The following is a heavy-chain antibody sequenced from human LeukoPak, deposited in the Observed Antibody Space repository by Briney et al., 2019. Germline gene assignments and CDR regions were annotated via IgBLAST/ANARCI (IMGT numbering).Heavy chain of an antibody. CDR2: IFHSGST. CDR1: GGSISSSSYY. J-gene: IGHJ4*02. Sequence: PSETLSLTCTVSGGSISSSSYYWGWIRQPPGKWLEWIGSIFHSGSTYYNPSLKSRVTISVDTSKNQFSLKLSSVTAADTAVYYCARDPVGDYGDYWRQGTLVTVSS. D-gene: IGHD4-17*01. CDR3: ARDPVGDYGDY. V-gene: IGHV4-39*07.